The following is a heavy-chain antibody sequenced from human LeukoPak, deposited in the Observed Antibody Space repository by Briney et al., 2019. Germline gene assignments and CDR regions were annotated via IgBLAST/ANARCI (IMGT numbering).Heavy chain of an antibody. J-gene: IGHJ1*01. D-gene: IGHD6-13*01. V-gene: IGHV3-33*01. CDR3: ARGEGSSWYEGYFQH. CDR2: IWYDGSNK. Sequence: PGGSLRLSCAASGFTFSSYGMHWVRQAPGKGLEWVAVIWYDGSNKYYADSVKGRFTISRDNSKNTLYLQMNSLRVEDTAVYYCARGEGSSWYEGYFQHWGQGTLVTVSS. CDR1: GFTFSSYG.